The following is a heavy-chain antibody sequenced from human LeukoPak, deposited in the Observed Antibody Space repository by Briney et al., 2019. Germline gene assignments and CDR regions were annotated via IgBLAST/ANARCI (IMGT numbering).Heavy chain of an antibody. V-gene: IGHV3-7*01. CDR3: ARAITDFDY. D-gene: IGHD1-14*01. CDR2: IKPDGSET. Sequence: PGGSLRLSCAASGFNFNTYWMSWVRQAPGKGLEWAANIKPDGSETNYVESVKGRFTISRDNAKRSLYLQMNSLRVEDTAVYYCARAITDFDYWGQGTLVTVAS. J-gene: IGHJ4*02. CDR1: GFNFNTYW.